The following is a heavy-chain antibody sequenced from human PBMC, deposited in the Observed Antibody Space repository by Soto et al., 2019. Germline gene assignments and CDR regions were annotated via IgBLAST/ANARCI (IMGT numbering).Heavy chain of an antibody. Sequence: GGSLRLSCAASGFTFSSYWMHWVRQAPGKGLVWVSRINSDGSSTSYADSVKGRLTISRDNAKNTLYLQMNSLRAEDTAVYYCARALRSGSYLVTAFDIWGQGTMVTVSS. J-gene: IGHJ3*02. V-gene: IGHV3-74*01. CDR1: GFTFSSYW. CDR2: INSDGSST. CDR3: ARALRSGSYLVTAFDI. D-gene: IGHD1-26*01.